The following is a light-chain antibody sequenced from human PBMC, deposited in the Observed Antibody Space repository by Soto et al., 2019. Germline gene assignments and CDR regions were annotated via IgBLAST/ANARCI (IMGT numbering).Light chain of an antibody. V-gene: IGLV1-51*01. CDR1: NSNIGNNY. CDR2: DNE. Sequence: QAVVTQPPSVSAAPGQRVTISCSGSNSNIGNNYVSWYQQLPGTVPKLLIYDNEKRPSGIPDRFSGSRSGPAATLGITGLQTGDEADYYCATWDNTLRAGVFGGGTKLTVL. J-gene: IGLJ3*02. CDR3: ATWDNTLRAGV.